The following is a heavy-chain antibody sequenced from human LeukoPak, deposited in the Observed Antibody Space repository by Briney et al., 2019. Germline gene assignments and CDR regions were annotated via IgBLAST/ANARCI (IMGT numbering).Heavy chain of an antibody. V-gene: IGHV4-31*03. Sequence: TLSLTCTVSGVSFSSGGYYWSWLRQHPGKGLEWNGYIYYSGSTYYNPSLKSRVTISVYTSKNQFSLKLSSVTAADTAVYYCARDRGPAPRSHFDYWGQGTLVTVSS. D-gene: IGHD3-10*01. CDR3: ARDRGPAPRSHFDY. CDR1: GVSFSSGGYY. CDR2: IYYSGST. J-gene: IGHJ4*02.